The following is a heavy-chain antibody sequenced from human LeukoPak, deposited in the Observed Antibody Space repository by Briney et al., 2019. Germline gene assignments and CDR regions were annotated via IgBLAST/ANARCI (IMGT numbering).Heavy chain of an antibody. J-gene: IGHJ6*02. V-gene: IGHV3-21*01. Sequence: GGSLRLTCAASGFTFSSYSMNWVRQAPGKGLEWVSSISSSSSYIYYADSVKGRFTISRDNAKNSLYLQMNSLRAEDTAVYYCARRGYYYDSSGYYYYYGMDVWAKGPRSPSP. CDR3: ARRGYYYDSSGYYYYYGMDV. CDR2: ISSSSSYI. D-gene: IGHD3-22*01. CDR1: GFTFSSYS.